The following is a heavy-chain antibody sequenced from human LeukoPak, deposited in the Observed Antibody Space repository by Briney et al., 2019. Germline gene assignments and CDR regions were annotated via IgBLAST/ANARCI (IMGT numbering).Heavy chain of an antibody. CDR1: GYTFTGYY. Sequence: GASVKVSCKASGYTFTGYYMHWVRQAPGQGLEWMGWINPNSGGTNYAQKFQGRVTMTRDTSISTACMELSRLRSDDTAVYYCARGIAAVGVGSPKRNDYWGQGTLVTVSS. CDR3: ARGIAAVGVGSPKRNDY. CDR2: INPNSGGT. D-gene: IGHD6-13*01. V-gene: IGHV1-2*02. J-gene: IGHJ4*02.